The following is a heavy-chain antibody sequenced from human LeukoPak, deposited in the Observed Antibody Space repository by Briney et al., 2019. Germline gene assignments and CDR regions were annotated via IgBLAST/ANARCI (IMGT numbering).Heavy chain of an antibody. D-gene: IGHD6-25*01. CDR1: GYTFRTYG. J-gene: IGHJ5*02. Sequence: ASVKVSCKASGYTFRTYGINWVRQAPGQGLEWMGWISVYNGNTDYAQKFQGRVTMTTDTSTSTAYIELRALRFDDTAVYYCARDREAARPGWFDPWGQGTLVTVSS. CDR2: ISVYNGNT. CDR3: ARDREAARPGWFDP. V-gene: IGHV1-18*01.